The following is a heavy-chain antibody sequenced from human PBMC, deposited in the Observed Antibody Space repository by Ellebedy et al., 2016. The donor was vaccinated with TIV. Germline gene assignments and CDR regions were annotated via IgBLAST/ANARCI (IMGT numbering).Heavy chain of an antibody. J-gene: IGHJ4*02. D-gene: IGHD4-11*01. CDR3: ASGPRNDYSNVHGY. CDR1: GYTFTSYD. CDR2: MNPNSGNT. V-gene: IGHV1-8*01. Sequence: ASVKVSCKASGYTFTSYDINWVRQATGQGLEWMGWMNPNSGNTGYAQKIQGRVTMTRSTSISTAYMELSSLRSEDTAVYYCASGPRNDYSNVHGYWGQGTLVTVSS.